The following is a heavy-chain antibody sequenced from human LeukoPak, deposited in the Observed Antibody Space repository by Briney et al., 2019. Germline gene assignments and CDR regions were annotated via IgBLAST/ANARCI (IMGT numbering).Heavy chain of an antibody. J-gene: IGHJ5*02. V-gene: IGHV3-23*01. CDR2: ISGSGGST. CDR3: AKSWWELRGGWFDP. D-gene: IGHD1-26*01. Sequence: GGSLRLSCAASGFTFSSYAMSWVRQAPGKGLEWVSAISGSGGSTYYADSVKGRSTISRDNSKNTLYLQMNSLRAEDTAVYYCAKSWWELRGGWFDPWGQGTLVTVSS. CDR1: GFTFSSYA.